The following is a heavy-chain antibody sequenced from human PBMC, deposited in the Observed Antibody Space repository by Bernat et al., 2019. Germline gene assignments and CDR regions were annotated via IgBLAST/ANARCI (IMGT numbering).Heavy chain of an antibody. V-gene: IGHV3-30-3*01. CDR3: ARDRIVVVPAAPLTYYYYGMDV. CDR2: ISYDGGNK. Sequence: QVQLVESGGGVVQPGRSLRLSCAASGFTFSSYAMHWVRQAPGKGLEWVAVISYDGGNKYYADSVKGRFTISRDNSKNTLYLQMNSLRAEDTAVYYCARDRIVVVPAAPLTYYYYGMDVWGQGTTVTVSS. CDR1: GFTFSSYA. J-gene: IGHJ6*02. D-gene: IGHD2-2*01.